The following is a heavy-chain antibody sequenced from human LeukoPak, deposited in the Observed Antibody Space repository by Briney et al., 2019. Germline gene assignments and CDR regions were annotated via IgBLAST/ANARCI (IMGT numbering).Heavy chain of an antibody. CDR1: GFTFSNYG. V-gene: IGHV3-30*18. CDR3: AKKSVRGGATVSPSDY. CDR2: ISWDDGSTK. D-gene: IGHD1-26*01. J-gene: IGHJ4*02. Sequence: GKSLRLSCAASGFTFSNYGMRWDRQAPGKGLEWVSVISWDDGSTKYYADSVKGRFTISRDNSKNTLYLQMNSLRAEDSAVYYCAKKSVRGGATVSPSDYWGQGTLVTVSS.